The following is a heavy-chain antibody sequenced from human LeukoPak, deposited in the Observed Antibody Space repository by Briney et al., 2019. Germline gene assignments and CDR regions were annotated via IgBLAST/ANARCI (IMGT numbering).Heavy chain of an antibody. D-gene: IGHD2-21*01. V-gene: IGHV4-61*01. CDR2: IYYSGST. Sequence: SETLSLTCTVSGGSVSSGNSYWSWVRQPPGKGLEWIGYIYYSGSTNYNPSLKSRVTISVDASENQFSLKLNSVTAADTAVYYCARDRYLPAGDYYGMDVWGQGTTVTVSS. CDR3: ARDRYLPAGDYYGMDV. J-gene: IGHJ6*02. CDR1: GGSVSSGNSY.